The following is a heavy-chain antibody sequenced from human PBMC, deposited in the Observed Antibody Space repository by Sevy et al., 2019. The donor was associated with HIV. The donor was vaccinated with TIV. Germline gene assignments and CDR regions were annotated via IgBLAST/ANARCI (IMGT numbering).Heavy chain of an antibody. CDR1: GGTFSSYA. D-gene: IGHD6-6*01. CDR3: AGDYGIAACPHWFDP. J-gene: IGHJ5*02. CDR2: IIPIFGTA. V-gene: IGHV1-69*13. Sequence: ASVKVSCKASGGTFSSYAISWVRQAPGQGLEWMGGIIPIFGTANYAQKFQGRVTITADESTSTAYMELSSLRSEDTAVYYCAGDYGIAACPHWFDPWGQGTLVTVSS.